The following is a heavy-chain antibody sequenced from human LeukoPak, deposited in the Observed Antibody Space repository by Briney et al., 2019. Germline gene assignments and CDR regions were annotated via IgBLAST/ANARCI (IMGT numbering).Heavy chain of an antibody. CDR3: AMAQYYFDY. CDR1: GGSISSGGYY. CDR2: INHSGST. J-gene: IGHJ4*02. Sequence: SQTLSLTCTVSGGSISSGGYYWSWIRQPPGKGLEWIGEINHSGSTNYNPSLKSRVTISVDTSKNQFSLKLSSVTAADTAVYYCAMAQYYFDYWGQGTLVTVSS. V-gene: IGHV4-31*03.